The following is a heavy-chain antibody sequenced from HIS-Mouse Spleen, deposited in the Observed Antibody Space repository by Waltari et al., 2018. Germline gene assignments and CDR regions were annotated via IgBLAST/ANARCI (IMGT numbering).Heavy chain of an antibody. Sequence: EVQLVETGGGLIQPGGSLRLSCAASGFTVISTHMRWVPPAPGKGLEWVSVIYSGGSTYYADSVKGRFTISRDNSKNTLYLQMNSLRAEDTAVYYCARHYYYGSGSYYFDYWGQGTLVTVSS. J-gene: IGHJ4*02. CDR1: GFTVISTH. CDR3: ARHYYYGSGSYYFDY. D-gene: IGHD3-10*01. CDR2: IYSGGST. V-gene: IGHV3-53*02.